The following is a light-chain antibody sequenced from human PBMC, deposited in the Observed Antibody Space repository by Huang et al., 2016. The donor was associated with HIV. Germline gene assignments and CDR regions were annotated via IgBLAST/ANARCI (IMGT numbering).Light chain of an antibody. J-gene: IGKJ3*01. Sequence: DIQMTQSPSSLSASVGDRVTITCQASQDISNYLNWYQQKPGKAPKRLIYDASNLETGVRTRFSGSGSGTDFTVTISSLQPEDIATYYCQQYDNLRFTFGRGTKVDIK. CDR1: QDISNY. CDR2: DAS. CDR3: QQYDNLRFT. V-gene: IGKV1-33*01.